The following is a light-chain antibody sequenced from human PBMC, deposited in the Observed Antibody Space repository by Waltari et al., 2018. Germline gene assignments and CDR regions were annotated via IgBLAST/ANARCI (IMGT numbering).Light chain of an antibody. J-gene: IGKJ4*01. CDR1: QSHSSY. Sequence: DIQMTQSPSSLSASVGDRVTITCRASQSHSSYLNWYQQKEGKAPKLLIYAASSLQSGVPSRFSGSGSGTDFTLTISSLQPEDFATYYCQQSNSTPLTFGGGTKVEIK. CDR2: AAS. V-gene: IGKV1-39*01. CDR3: QQSNSTPLT.